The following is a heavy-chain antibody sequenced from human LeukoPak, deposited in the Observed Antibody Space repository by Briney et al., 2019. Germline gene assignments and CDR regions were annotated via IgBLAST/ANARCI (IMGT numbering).Heavy chain of an antibody. CDR3: ARGSIGDYVDYYY. CDR1: GYSFTADY. D-gene: IGHD3-16*01. V-gene: IGHV1-2*02. CDR2: IDPNNGAT. Sequence: ASVKVSCKTSGYSFTADYMHWVRQAPGHGLEWMGWIDPNNGATKYAQEFQGRVAMTRDTSIRTAYLEMTSLRSDDTAMFYCARGSIGDYVDYYYWGQGTLVTVSS. J-gene: IGHJ4*02.